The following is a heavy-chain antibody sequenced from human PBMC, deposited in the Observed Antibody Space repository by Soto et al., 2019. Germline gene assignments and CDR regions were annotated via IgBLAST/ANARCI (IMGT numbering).Heavy chain of an antibody. CDR2: IKQDGSEK. V-gene: IGHV3-7*03. J-gene: IGHJ6*03. CDR3: AREGPAYYYYMDV. CDR1: GFTFSSYW. Sequence: GGSLRLSCAASGFTFSSYWMSWVRQAPGKGLKWVANIKQDGSEKYYVDSVKGRFTISRDNAKNSLYLQMNSLRAEDTAVYYCAREGPAYYYYMDVWGKGTTVTVSS.